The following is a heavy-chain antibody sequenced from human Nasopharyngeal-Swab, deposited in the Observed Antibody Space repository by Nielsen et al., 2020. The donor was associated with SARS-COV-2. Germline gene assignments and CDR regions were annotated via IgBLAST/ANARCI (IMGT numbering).Heavy chain of an antibody. J-gene: IGHJ4*02. CDR3: VRDTPAMFAY. CDR2: ISSSSSAI. Sequence: GESLKISCAASGFTFSSYSMNWVRQAPGKGLEWVSYISSSSSAIYYADSVKGRFTISRDNAKNSLYLQMNSLRAEDTAIYYCVRDTPAMFAYWGQGTLVTVSS. V-gene: IGHV3-48*04. CDR1: GFTFSSYS.